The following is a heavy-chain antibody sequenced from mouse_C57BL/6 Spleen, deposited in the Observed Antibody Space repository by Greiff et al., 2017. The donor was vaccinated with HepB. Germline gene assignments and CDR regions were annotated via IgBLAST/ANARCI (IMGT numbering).Heavy chain of an antibody. CDR3: ARFTTVVADWYFDV. CDR2: IYPGSGNT. Sequence: QVQLKQSGPELVKPGASVKISCKASGYSFTSYYIHWVKQRPGQGLEWIGWIYPGSGNTKYNEKFKGKATLTADTSSSTAYMQLSSLTSEDSAVYYCARFTTVVADWYFDVWGTGTTVTVSS. D-gene: IGHD1-1*01. V-gene: IGHV1-66*01. CDR1: GYSFTSYY. J-gene: IGHJ1*03.